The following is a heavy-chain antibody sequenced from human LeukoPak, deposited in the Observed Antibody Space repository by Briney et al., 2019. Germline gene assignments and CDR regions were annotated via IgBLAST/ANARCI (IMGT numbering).Heavy chain of an antibody. Sequence: GGSLRLSCVASGFTVSSYSMNWVRQAPGKGLEWVSYISNGSRAVSYADSVKGRFTISRDNAKNSLYLQMNSLRADDTAVYYCARDPPPANPAFDIWGQGTMVTVSS. D-gene: IGHD4/OR15-4a*01. CDR3: ARDPPPANPAFDI. CDR1: GFTVSSYS. CDR2: ISNGSRAV. V-gene: IGHV3-48*01. J-gene: IGHJ3*02.